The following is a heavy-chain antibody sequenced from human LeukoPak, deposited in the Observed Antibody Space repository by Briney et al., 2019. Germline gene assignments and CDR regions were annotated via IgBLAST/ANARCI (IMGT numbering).Heavy chain of an antibody. CDR2: INHSGTT. CDR1: GGSFSGYY. J-gene: IGHJ4*02. CDR3: ARLPQPSDILTAYANSFDY. Sequence: SETLSLTCAVYGGSFSGYYYSWIRQPPGKGLEWIGEINHSGTTNYNPSLKSRVTISVDTSKNQFSLKLSSVTAADTAVYYCARLPQPSDILTAYANSFDYWGQGSLVTVSS. D-gene: IGHD3-9*01. V-gene: IGHV4-34*01.